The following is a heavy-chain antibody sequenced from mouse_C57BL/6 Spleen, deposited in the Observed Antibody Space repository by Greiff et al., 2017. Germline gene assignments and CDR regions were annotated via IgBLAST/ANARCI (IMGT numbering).Heavy chain of an antibody. J-gene: IGHJ4*01. CDR2: IDPSDSET. CDR3: AINIIYEGSMDD. V-gene: IGHV1-52*01. CDR1: GYTFTSYW. D-gene: IGHD2-2*01. Sequence: QVQLQQPGAELVRPGSSVKLSCKASGYTFTSYWMHWVKQRPIQGLEWIGNIDPSDSETHYNQKFKDKATLTVDKSSSTAYMQLSSLTSEDSAVYYCAINIIYEGSMDDWGQGTSVTVSS.